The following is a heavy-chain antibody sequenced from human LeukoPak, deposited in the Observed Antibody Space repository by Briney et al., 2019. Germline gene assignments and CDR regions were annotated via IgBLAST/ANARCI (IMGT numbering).Heavy chain of an antibody. D-gene: IGHD3-10*01. Sequence: GASVKVSCKASGYTFTSYPIHWVRQAPGQGLEWMGWITAGTGNTKFSQKFQGRLTITRDTSASTVNMELSSLRSEDTAVYYCARVSVSGSYYYYFDYWGQGTLVTVSS. CDR3: ARVSVSGSYYYYFDY. CDR1: GYTFTSYP. CDR2: ITAGTGNT. J-gene: IGHJ4*02. V-gene: IGHV1-3*01.